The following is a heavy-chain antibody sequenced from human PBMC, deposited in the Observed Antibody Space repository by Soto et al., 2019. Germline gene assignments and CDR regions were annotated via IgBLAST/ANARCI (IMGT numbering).Heavy chain of an antibody. CDR1: GFTFSKFW. CDR3: ARLLLYSTSGRGWFDP. J-gene: IGHJ5*02. CDR2: IKHDGSQS. V-gene: IGHV3-7*03. D-gene: IGHD2-2*02. Sequence: DVQLVESGGGLVQPGGSLRLSCITSGFTFSKFWMSWARQAPGKGLEWVANIKHDGSQSYYEDSVKGRFTISRDNAKNSLYLQVNSLRVDDTAVYFCARLLLYSTSGRGWFDPRGQGTLVTVSS.